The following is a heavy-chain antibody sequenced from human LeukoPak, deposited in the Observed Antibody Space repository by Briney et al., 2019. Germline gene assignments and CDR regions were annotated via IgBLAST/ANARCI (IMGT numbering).Heavy chain of an antibody. V-gene: IGHV3-48*04. CDR3: ARDQYILTGYCDY. D-gene: IGHD3-9*01. CDR1: GFTFSSYS. Sequence: GGSLRLSCAASGFTFSSYSMNWVRQAPGKGLEWVSYISSSSSTIYYADSVKGRFTISRDNAKNSLYLQMNSLRAEDTAVYYCARDQYILTGYCDYWGQGTLVTVSS. CDR2: ISSSSSTI. J-gene: IGHJ4*02.